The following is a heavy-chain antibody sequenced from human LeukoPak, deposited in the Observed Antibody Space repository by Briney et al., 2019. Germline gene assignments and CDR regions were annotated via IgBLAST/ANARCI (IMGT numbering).Heavy chain of an antibody. V-gene: IGHV5-51*01. J-gene: IGHJ3*02. Sequence: GESLKISCKGSGYIFSNYWIAWVRQMPGKGLEWMGIIYPGDSDSTYSPSFQGQVTMSADKSSSTAFLQWSNLNASDTAMYYCARRLLTTAGGTFDIWGQGTMVTVSS. D-gene: IGHD4-23*01. CDR3: ARRLLTTAGGTFDI. CDR1: GYIFSNYW. CDR2: IYPGDSDS.